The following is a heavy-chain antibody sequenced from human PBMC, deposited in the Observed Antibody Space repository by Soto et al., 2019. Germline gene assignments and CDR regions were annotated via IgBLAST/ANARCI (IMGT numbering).Heavy chain of an antibody. CDR1: GFTFSNYA. V-gene: IGHV3-23*01. CDR2: ISGSGSHT. Sequence: GGSLRLSCAASGFTFSNYAMSRFRQAPGKGLEWVSVISGSGSHTHDADSAKGRFTISRDNSKNTLYLQMSSLRAEDTAVYYCAKVTAFYYDNSGANFDYWGQGTLVTVSS. CDR3: AKVTAFYYDNSGANFDY. D-gene: IGHD3-22*01. J-gene: IGHJ4*02.